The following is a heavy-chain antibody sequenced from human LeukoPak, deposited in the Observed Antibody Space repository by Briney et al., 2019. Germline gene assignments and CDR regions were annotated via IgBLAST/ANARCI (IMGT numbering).Heavy chain of an antibody. CDR1: GGSISSGGYY. CDR2: IYYSGST. Sequence: SETLSLTCTVSGGSISSGGYYWGWIRQPPGKGLEWIGSIYYSGSTYYNPSLKSRVTISVDTSKNQFSLKLSSVTAADTAVYYCARFRRNCSSTSCYYYYYYGMDVWGQGTTVTVSS. D-gene: IGHD2-2*01. V-gene: IGHV4-39*07. CDR3: ARFRRNCSSTSCYYYYYYGMDV. J-gene: IGHJ6*02.